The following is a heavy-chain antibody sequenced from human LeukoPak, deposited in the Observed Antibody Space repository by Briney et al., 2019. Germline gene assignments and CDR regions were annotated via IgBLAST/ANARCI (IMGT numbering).Heavy chain of an antibody. CDR3: ATSQTRVGAADS. D-gene: IGHD1-26*01. CDR2: IYYSGST. V-gene: IGHV4-31*03. J-gene: IGHJ4*02. Sequence: PSQTLSLTCTVSGGSISSGGYYWSWIRQHPGKGLEWIGYIYYSGSTYYNPSLKSRVTISVDTSKNQFSLKLSSVTAADTAVYYCATSQTRVGAADSWGQGTLATVSS. CDR1: GGSISSGGYY.